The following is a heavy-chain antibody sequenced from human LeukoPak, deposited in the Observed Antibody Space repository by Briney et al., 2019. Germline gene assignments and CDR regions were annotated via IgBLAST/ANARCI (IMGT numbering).Heavy chain of an antibody. J-gene: IGHJ4*02. V-gene: IGHV3-7*01. Sequence: GGSLRLSCAASGFTFSTYWMSWVRQAPGRGLEWVANIKEDGSEKYFVDSVKGRFTISRDNAKNSLYLQMNSLRAEDTAVYYCVRGMSCAYWGQGTLVTVSS. CDR2: IKEDGSEK. CDR3: VRGMSCAY. D-gene: IGHD3-16*01. CDR1: GFTFSTYW.